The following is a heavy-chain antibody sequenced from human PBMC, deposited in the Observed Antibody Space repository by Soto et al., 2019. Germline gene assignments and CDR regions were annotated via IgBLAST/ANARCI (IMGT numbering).Heavy chain of an antibody. J-gene: IGHJ5*01. D-gene: IGHD6-13*01. CDR3: AKGSALAATGGWDWFDS. CDR1: GFTFNTYA. Sequence: EVHVLESGGGLVQPGGSLRLSCAASGFTFNTYALSWVRQAPGKGLEWVSGISGSGSNTFYGHAVKGRFTIFRDNSKDTLYLQMNSLRVEDTAVYYCAKGSALAATGGWDWFDSWGQGTLVTVSS. CDR2: ISGSGSNT. V-gene: IGHV3-23*01.